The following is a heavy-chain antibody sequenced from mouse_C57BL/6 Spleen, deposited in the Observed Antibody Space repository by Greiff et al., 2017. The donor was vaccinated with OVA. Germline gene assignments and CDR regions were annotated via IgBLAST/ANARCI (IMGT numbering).Heavy chain of an antibody. CDR1: GYTFTDYY. D-gene: IGHD2-1*01. V-gene: IGHV1-75*01. CDR2: IFPGSGST. J-gene: IGHJ2*01. Sequence: VKLQESGPELVKPGASVKISCKASGYTFTDYYINWVKQRPGQGLEWIGWIFPGSGSTYYNEKFKGKATLTVDKSSSTAYMLLSSLTSEDSAVYFCAREEIYYGIFDYWGQGTTLTVSS. CDR3: AREEIYYGIFDY.